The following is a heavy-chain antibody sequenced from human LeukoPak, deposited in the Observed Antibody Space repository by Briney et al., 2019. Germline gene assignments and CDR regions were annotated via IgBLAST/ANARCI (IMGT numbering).Heavy chain of an antibody. D-gene: IGHD6-19*01. CDR1: GFTFSSYD. J-gene: IGHJ4*02. Sequence: GGSLRLFCAASGFTFSSYDMHWVRQASGKGLEWVSAIGTAGDTYYPGSVKGRFTISRENAKNSLYLQMNSLRAGDTAVYYCARAVAGTLAYWGQGTLVTVSS. V-gene: IGHV3-13*01. CDR3: ARAVAGTLAY. CDR2: IGTAGDT.